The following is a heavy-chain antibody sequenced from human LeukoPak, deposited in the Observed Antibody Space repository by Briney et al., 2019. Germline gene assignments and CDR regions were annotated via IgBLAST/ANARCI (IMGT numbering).Heavy chain of an antibody. CDR2: IYPGDSDT. V-gene: IGHV5-51*01. CDR3: ARCSTKIYYYYYMDV. J-gene: IGHJ6*03. D-gene: IGHD2-15*01. Sequence: PGESLKISCKGSGYSFTSYWIGWVRQMPGKGLEWMGIIYPGDSDTRYSPSFQGQVTISADKSISTAYLQWSSLKASDTAMYYCARCSTKIYYYYYMDVWGKGTTVTASS. CDR1: GYSFTSYW.